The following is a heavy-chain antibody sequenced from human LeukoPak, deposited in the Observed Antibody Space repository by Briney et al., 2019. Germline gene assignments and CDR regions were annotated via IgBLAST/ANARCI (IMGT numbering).Heavy chain of an antibody. CDR2: IYYSGST. J-gene: IGHJ4*02. V-gene: IGHV4-59*01. D-gene: IGHD6-13*01. CDR1: GGSISSYY. CDR3: ARDRRRYSSSWSFDY. Sequence: SETLSLTCTVSGGSISSYYWSWIRQPPGKGLEWIGYIYYSGSTNYNPSLKSRITISVDTSKNQFSLKLSSVTAADTAVYYCARDRRRYSSSWSFDYWGQGTLVTVSS.